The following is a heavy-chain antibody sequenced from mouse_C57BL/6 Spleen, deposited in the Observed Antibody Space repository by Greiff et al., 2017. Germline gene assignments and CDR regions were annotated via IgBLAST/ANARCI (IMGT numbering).Heavy chain of an antibody. Sequence: VQLQQSGAELVKPGASVKLSCKASGYTFTSYWMHWVKQRPGQGLEWIGMIHPNSGSTNYNAKFKSKATLTADKSSSTAYMQLSSLTSEDSAVYYCARRRSDAMDYWGQGTSVTVSS. J-gene: IGHJ4*01. CDR3: ARRRSDAMDY. CDR1: GYTFTSYW. V-gene: IGHV1-64*01. CDR2: IHPNSGST.